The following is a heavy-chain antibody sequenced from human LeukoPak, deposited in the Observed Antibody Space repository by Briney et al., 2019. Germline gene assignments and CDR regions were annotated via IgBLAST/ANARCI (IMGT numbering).Heavy chain of an antibody. CDR1: GGSISSYY. J-gene: IGHJ3*02. CDR2: IYYSGST. CDR3: ARSGEDIVVVVAARGDAFDI. Sequence: SETLSLTCTVSGGSISSYYWSWIRQPPGKGLEWIGYIYYSGSTNYNPSLKSRVTISVDTSKNQFSLKLSSVTAADTAVYYCARSGEDIVVVVAARGDAFDIWGQGTMVTVSS. D-gene: IGHD2-15*01. V-gene: IGHV4-59*12.